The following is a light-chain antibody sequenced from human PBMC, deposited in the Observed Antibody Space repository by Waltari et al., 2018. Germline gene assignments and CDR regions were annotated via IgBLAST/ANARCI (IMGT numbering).Light chain of an antibody. V-gene: IGLV2-14*01. CDR3: SSYTGSNTWV. J-gene: IGLJ3*02. CDR2: GVS. CDR1: SSDVGGYNH. Sequence: QSALTQPASVSGSPGQSITISCTGTSSDVGGYNHVSWYQQHPGKAPEVMIFGVSHRPSGVSSRFSVSKSGTTASLTISGLQAEDEADYYCSSYTGSNTWVFGGGTKLTVL.